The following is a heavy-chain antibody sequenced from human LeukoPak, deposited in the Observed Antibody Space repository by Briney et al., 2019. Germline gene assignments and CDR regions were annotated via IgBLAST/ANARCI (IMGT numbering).Heavy chain of an antibody. D-gene: IGHD6-13*01. Sequence: GGSLRLSCAASGFTFSSYWMTWVRQAPGKGLEWVANIKEDGSEKYYVDSVEGRFTISRDNAENSLYLQMNSLRAEDTAVYYCGRGGHSSSWFWVYWGQGTLVTVSS. CDR3: GRGGHSSSWFWVY. CDR2: IKEDGSEK. V-gene: IGHV3-7*01. CDR1: GFTFSSYW. J-gene: IGHJ4*02.